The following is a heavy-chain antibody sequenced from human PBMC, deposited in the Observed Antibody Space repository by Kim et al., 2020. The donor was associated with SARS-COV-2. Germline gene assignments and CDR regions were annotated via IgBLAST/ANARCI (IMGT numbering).Heavy chain of an antibody. D-gene: IGHD6-13*01. CDR3: AREPDHACDTTSSCFSHGLDV. CDR1: GFIVSRHD. V-gene: IGHV3-53*01. CDR2: IYFEGGA. Sequence: GGSLRLSCAASGFIVSRHDMSGVRHAPGKGLEWIAAIYFEGGAFYADSVRGRFSISRDDSWNTLYLQMNSLRVEDTGAYYCAREPDHACDTTSSCFSHGLDVWGQGTTVTVSS. J-gene: IGHJ6*02.